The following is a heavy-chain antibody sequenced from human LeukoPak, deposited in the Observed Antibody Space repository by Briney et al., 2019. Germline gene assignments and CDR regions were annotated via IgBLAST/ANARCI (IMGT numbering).Heavy chain of an antibody. D-gene: IGHD3-3*01. J-gene: IGHJ6*03. V-gene: IGHV3-21*04. CDR3: ARVGLKGYDFWSGPVYYMDV. CDR1: GFTFSSYS. Sequence: GGSLRLSCAASGFTFSSYSMNWVRQAPGKGLEWVSSISSSSSYIYYADSVKGRFTISRDNAKNSLYLQMNSLRSEDTAVYYCARVGLKGYDFWSGPVYYMDVWGKGTTVTVSS. CDR2: ISSSSSYI.